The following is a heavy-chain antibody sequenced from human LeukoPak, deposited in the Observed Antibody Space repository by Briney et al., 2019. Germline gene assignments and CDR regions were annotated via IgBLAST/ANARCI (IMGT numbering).Heavy chain of an antibody. Sequence: PGGSLRLSCAASVFTFSNYALHWVRQAPGKGLEWISYISSSTIYYADSVKGRFTISRDNGKNSLYLQMNSLRDADTAVYYCATRDCSGGSCYYDYWGQGTLVTVSS. D-gene: IGHD2-15*01. CDR2: ISSSTI. V-gene: IGHV3-48*02. CDR3: ATRDCSGGSCYYDY. J-gene: IGHJ4*02. CDR1: VFTFSNYA.